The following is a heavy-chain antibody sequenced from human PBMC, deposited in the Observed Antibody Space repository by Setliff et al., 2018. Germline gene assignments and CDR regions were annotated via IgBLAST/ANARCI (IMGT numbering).Heavy chain of an antibody. CDR3: ARGASSVIRFLEWSHKDYYFMDV. J-gene: IGHJ6*03. Sequence: ASVKVSCKTSGYTFTDYYIHWVRQAPGQGLEWMGWINPNGGSTNYAQRFQGRLTVTRDTSISTAYMELSRLRHDDPAVYYCARGASSVIRFLEWSHKDYYFMDVWGNGTTVTVSS. CDR1: GYTFTDYY. V-gene: IGHV1-2*02. CDR2: INPNGGST. D-gene: IGHD3-3*01.